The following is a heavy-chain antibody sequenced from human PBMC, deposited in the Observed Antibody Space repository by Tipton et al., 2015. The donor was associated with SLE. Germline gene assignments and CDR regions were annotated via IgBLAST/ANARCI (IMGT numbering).Heavy chain of an antibody. V-gene: IGHV4-34*01. Sequence: TLSLTCAVYGGSFSGYYWSWIRQPPGKGLEWIGEINHSGSTNYNPSLKSRLTISLDTSKNQFSRKLSSVTAADTAVYYCARERGWDYDSSGYPDYWGQGTLFTVSS. D-gene: IGHD3-22*01. CDR1: GGSFSGYY. CDR2: INHSGST. J-gene: IGHJ4*02. CDR3: ARERGWDYDSSGYPDY.